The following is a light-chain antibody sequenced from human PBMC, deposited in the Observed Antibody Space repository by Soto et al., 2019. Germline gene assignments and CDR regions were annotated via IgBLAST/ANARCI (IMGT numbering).Light chain of an antibody. CDR2: RSD. CDR3: SARDDSLSGVV. V-gene: IGLV1-47*01. Sequence: QSVLTQPPSTSGTPGQRGTISCSGSSSKIGSNHVYWYQQFPGMAPQLLMYRSDQRPTGVPDRFSGSKSGTSASRAISGLRSDDEADSYCSARDDSLSGVVFGGGTKLTVL. CDR1: SSKIGSNH. J-gene: IGLJ2*01.